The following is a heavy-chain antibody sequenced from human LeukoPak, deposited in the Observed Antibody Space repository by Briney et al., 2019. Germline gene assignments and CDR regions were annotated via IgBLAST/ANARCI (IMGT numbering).Heavy chain of an antibody. CDR1: GFTFSGSA. CDR2: IRSKANSYAT. CDR3: TRGWDSSGWYDDAFDI. J-gene: IGHJ3*02. Sequence: GGSLKLSCAASGFTFSGSAMHWVRQASGKGLEWVGRIRSKANSYATAYAASVKGRFTISRDDSKNTAYLQMNSLKTGDTAVYYCTRGWDSSGWYDDAFDIWGQGTMVTVSS. V-gene: IGHV3-73*01. D-gene: IGHD6-19*01.